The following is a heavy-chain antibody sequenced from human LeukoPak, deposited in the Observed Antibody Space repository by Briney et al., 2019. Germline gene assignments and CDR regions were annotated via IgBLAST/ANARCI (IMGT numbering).Heavy chain of an antibody. D-gene: IGHD3-22*01. Sequence: ASVKVSCKASGYTFTGYYMHWVRQAPGQGLEWMGIINPSGGSTSYAQKFQGRVTMTRNMSTSTVYMELSSLRSEDTAVYYCAREGDDYYDSSGPNDAFDIWGQGTMVTVSS. CDR3: AREGDDYYDSSGPNDAFDI. J-gene: IGHJ3*02. CDR2: INPSGGST. CDR1: GYTFTGYY. V-gene: IGHV1-46*01.